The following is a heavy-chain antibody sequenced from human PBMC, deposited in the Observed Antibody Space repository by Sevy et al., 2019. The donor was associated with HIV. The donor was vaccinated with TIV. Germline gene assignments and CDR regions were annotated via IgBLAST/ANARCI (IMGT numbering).Heavy chain of an antibody. J-gene: IGHJ4*02. D-gene: IGHD3-22*01. Sequence: GGSLRLSCAVSGFTFNNAWMNWVRQAPGTGLQWVGHIKSKIDGETTDYAAPVKGRFTISRDDSKNTLYLQMNSLKIEDTAVYYCATAPGYYDSAPFDYWGPGTLVTVSS. CDR3: ATAPGYYDSAPFDY. CDR1: GFTFNNAW. V-gene: IGHV3-15*01. CDR2: IKSKIDGETT.